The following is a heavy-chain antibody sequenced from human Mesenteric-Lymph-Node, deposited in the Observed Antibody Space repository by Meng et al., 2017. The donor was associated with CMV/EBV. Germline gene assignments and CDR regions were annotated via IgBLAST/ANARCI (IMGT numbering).Heavy chain of an antibody. J-gene: IGHJ3*02. CDR1: TFTSYA. V-gene: IGHV1-3*01. CDR3: ARDRGGWELLGSYDAFDI. CDR2: INAGNGNT. D-gene: IGHD1-26*01. Sequence: TFTSYAMHWVRQAPGQRLEWMGWINAGNGNTKYSQKFQGRVTITRDTSASTAYMELSSLRSEDTAVYYCARDRGGWELLGSYDAFDIWGQGTMVTVSS.